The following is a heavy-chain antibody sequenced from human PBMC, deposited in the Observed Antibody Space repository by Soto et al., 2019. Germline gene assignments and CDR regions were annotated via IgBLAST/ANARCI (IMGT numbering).Heavy chain of an antibody. CDR3: ARSLGSGSYYLD. Sequence: SVKVSCKASGGIFSSYAFSWVRQAPGQGLEWMGMIIPSFGTANYAQKFQGGVTISADESTNTAYMEVGSLRSEDTAVYYCARSLGSGSYYLDWGQGTLVTVSS. CDR2: IIPSFGTA. J-gene: IGHJ4*02. D-gene: IGHD3-10*01. V-gene: IGHV1-69*13. CDR1: GGIFSSYA.